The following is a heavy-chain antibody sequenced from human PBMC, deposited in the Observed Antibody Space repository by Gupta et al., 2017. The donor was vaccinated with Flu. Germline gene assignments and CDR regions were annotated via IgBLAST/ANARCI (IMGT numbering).Heavy chain of an antibody. D-gene: IGHD3-16*01. CDR1: GFTFGSME. CDR2: ISSSGSTI. CDR3: ALWGGLDY. V-gene: IGHV3-48*03. J-gene: IGHJ4*02. Sequence: EVQRLESGGGLVQPGGSLRLSCAAPGFTFGSMEMNWVRQAPGKGLEWFSYISSSGSTIYYADSVKGRFTISRDNAKNSLYLQMNSLRAEDTAVYYCALWGGLDYWGQGTLVTVSS.